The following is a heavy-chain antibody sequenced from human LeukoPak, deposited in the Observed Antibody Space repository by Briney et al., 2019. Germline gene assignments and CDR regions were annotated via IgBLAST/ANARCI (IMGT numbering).Heavy chain of an antibody. Sequence: GGSRRLSCVASGFYFNAYLMSWVRQAPGKGLEWVSSISSSSSYIYYADSVKGRFTISRDNAKNSLYLQMNSLRAEDTAVYYCARDGGSSLDVWGQGTTVTVSS. D-gene: IGHD6-13*01. J-gene: IGHJ6*02. V-gene: IGHV3-21*01. CDR3: ARDGGSSLDV. CDR1: GFYFNAYL. CDR2: ISSSSSYI.